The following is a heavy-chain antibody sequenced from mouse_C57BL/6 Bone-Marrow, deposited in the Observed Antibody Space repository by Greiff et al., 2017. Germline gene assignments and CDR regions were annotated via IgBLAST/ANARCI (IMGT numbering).Heavy chain of an antibody. D-gene: IGHD1-1*01. CDR1: GYTFTSYG. J-gene: IGHJ1*01. CDR3: ASRFSTTVADV. V-gene: IGHV1-81*01. CDR2: IYPRGGNT. Sequence: QVQVKQSGAELVRPGASVKLSCKASGYTFTSYGISWVKQRTGQGLEWIGEIYPRGGNTYYNEKFKGKATLTADKSSSTAYMELRDLPSEDSAVYFGASRFSTTVADVWGAGTTVTVSS.